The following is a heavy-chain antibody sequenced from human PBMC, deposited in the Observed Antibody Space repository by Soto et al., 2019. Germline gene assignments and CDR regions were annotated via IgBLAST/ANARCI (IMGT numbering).Heavy chain of an antibody. CDR3: GRTTFPPSYSSGWYPDS. J-gene: IGHJ4*02. CDR2: ISYSGTT. Sequence: SETLSLTCTVSGGNINNNHDYWGWVRQPPGKGLEWIGSISYSGTTYFNPSLKSRVVKSVDTSRNQFSLRLTSVTAADTAVYYCGRTTFPPSYSSGWYPDSWGQGTQVTVSS. CDR1: GGNINNNHDY. V-gene: IGHV4-39*01. D-gene: IGHD6-19*01.